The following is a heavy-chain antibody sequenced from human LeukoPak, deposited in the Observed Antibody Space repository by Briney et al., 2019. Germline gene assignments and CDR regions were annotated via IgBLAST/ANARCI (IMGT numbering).Heavy chain of an antibody. D-gene: IGHD6-19*01. CDR2: INAGNGNT. V-gene: IGHV1-3*01. Sequence: ASVKVSCKASGYTFTSYAMHWVRQAPGQRLEWMGWINAGNGNTKYSQKFQGRVTITRDTSASTACMELSSLRSEDTAVYYCASHRVGIAVAGRYYYYGMDVWGQGTTVTVSS. CDR1: GYTFTSYA. CDR3: ASHRVGIAVAGRYYYYGMDV. J-gene: IGHJ6*02.